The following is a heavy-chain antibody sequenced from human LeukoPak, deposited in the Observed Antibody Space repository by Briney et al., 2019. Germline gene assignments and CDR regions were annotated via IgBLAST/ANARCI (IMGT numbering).Heavy chain of an antibody. V-gene: IGHV3-7*03. D-gene: IGHD2-2*01. Sequence: GGSLRLSCAASGFTFSSYSMNWVRQAPGKGLEWVANIKQDGSEKYYADSVKGRFTISRDNSKNTLYLQMNSLRAEDTAVYYCAKGVVVAPDVTPFDYWGQGTLVTVSS. CDR1: GFTFSSYS. CDR2: IKQDGSEK. J-gene: IGHJ4*02. CDR3: AKGVVVAPDVTPFDY.